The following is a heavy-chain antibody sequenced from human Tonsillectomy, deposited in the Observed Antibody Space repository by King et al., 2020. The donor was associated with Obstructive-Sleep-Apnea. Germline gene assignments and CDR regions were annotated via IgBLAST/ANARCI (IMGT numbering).Heavy chain of an antibody. D-gene: IGHD2-15*01. CDR2: ITSSSSYT. CDR3: AGGFWSRTYCSGGSCPDS. V-gene: IGHV3-11*06. J-gene: IGHJ4*02. Sequence: VQLVESGGGLVKPGGSLRLSCAASGFTFSDYYMSWIRQAPGKGLEWVSYITSSSSYTSYADSVKGRFIISRDNAKNSLYLQMNSLRAEDTAVYYCAGGFWSRTYCSGGSCPDSWGQGTLVTVSS. CDR1: GFTFSDYY.